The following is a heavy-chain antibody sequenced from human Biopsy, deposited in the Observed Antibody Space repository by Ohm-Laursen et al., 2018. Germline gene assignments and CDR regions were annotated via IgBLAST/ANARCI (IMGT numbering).Heavy chain of an antibody. CDR1: GYTLTALS. J-gene: IGHJ4*02. V-gene: IGHV1-24*01. D-gene: IGHD1-1*01. Sequence: ASVKVSCKVSGYTLTALSMHWVGQAPGRGLEWMGGFAPENGKTIYAQKFQGRITMTEDTSTDTAYMELSSLRSEDTAVYYCAADINVWNVNYWGQGTQVTVSS. CDR2: FAPENGKT. CDR3: AADINVWNVNY.